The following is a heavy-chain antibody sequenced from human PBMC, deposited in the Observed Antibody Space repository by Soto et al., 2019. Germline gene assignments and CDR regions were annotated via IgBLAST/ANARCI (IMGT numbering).Heavy chain of an antibody. J-gene: IGHJ2*01. D-gene: IGHD5-12*01. CDR1: GGTFSSYT. V-gene: IGHV1-69*12. Sequence: QVQLVQSGAEVKKPGSSVTVSCKASGGTFSSYTISWVRQAPGQGLEWMGGIIPIFGTANYAQKFQCRVTITEYESTSTAYMELSSLRSEDTAVYYCARGNHRWLQLWYFDLWGRGTLVTVSA. CDR3: ARGNHRWLQLWYFDL. CDR2: IIPIFGTA.